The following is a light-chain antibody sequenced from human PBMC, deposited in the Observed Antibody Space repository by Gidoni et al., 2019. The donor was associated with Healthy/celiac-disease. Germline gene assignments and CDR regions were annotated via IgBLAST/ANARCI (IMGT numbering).Light chain of an antibody. V-gene: IGLV2-8*01. CDR3: SSYAGSNNFVV. CDR2: EVS. Sequence: QSALTQPPSASGYPGQSVTISCPGTRSDVGGYNYVSWYQQPPGKAPKLIIYEVSKRPSGVPDRFSGSKSGNTASLTVSGLQAEDEADYYCSSYAGSNNFVVFGGGTKLTVL. J-gene: IGLJ2*01. CDR1: RSDVGGYNY.